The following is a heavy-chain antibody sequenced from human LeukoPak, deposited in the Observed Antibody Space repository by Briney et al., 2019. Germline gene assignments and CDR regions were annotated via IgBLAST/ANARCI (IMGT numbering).Heavy chain of an antibody. J-gene: IGHJ4*02. V-gene: IGHV3-9*01. Sequence: GRSLRLSCAASGFTFDDYAMHWVRQAPGKGLEWVSGISWNSGSIGYADSVKGRFTISRDNAKNSLYLQMNSLRAEDTALYFCAKDPGYYYDSSAYFDYWGQGTLVTVSS. CDR3: AKDPGYYYDSSAYFDY. CDR2: ISWNSGSI. CDR1: GFTFDDYA. D-gene: IGHD3-22*01.